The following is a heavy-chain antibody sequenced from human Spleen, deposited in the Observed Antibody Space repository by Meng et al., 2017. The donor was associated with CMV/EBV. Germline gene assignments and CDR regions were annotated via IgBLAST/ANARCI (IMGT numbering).Heavy chain of an antibody. J-gene: IGHJ4*02. Sequence: GESLKISCAASGFTFSSYGMHWVRQAPGKGLEWVSFIRYDAINKYYTDSVKGRFTISRDNSKNTLYLQMNSLRPEDTAVYYCAKRTLYGGNSVPDGGGNDYWGQGTLVTVSS. D-gene: IGHD4-23*01. CDR2: IRYDAINK. CDR3: AKRTLYGGNSVPDGGGNDY. V-gene: IGHV3-30*02. CDR1: GFTFSSYG.